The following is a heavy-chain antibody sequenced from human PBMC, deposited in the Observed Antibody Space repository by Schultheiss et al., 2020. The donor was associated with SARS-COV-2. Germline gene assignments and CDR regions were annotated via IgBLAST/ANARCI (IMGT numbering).Heavy chain of an antibody. CDR2: INPNSGGT. V-gene: IGHV1-2*02. Sequence: ASVKVSCKASGYTFTGYYMHWVRQAPGQGLEWMGWINPNSGGTNYAQKFQGRVTMTRDTSINTAYMELSRLRSDDTAVYYCARDPANGYYGSGSYAFDYWGQGTPVTVSS. CDR3: ARDPANGYYGSGSYAFDY. D-gene: IGHD3-10*01. CDR1: GYTFTGYY. J-gene: IGHJ4*02.